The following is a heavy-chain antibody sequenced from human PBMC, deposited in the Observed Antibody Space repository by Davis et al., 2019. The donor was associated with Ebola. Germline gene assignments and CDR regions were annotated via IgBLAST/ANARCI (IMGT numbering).Heavy chain of an antibody. Sequence: GESLKISCATSGSTFRSYAVSWFRQAPGKGLEWVSAISGGGNTYYADSVKGRFTISRDNSKNTVSLEMNTLRAEDTAVYYCARLSGIVVVPAAAGFDYWGQGTLVTVSS. V-gene: IGHV3-23*01. CDR3: ARLSGIVVVPAAAGFDY. J-gene: IGHJ4*02. CDR2: ISGGGNT. D-gene: IGHD2-2*01. CDR1: GSTFRSYA.